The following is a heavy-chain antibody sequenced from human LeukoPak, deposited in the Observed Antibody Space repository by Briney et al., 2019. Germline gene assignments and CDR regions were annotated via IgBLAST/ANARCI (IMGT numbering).Heavy chain of an antibody. CDR1: GFTFSSYS. Sequence: GGSLRLSCAASGFTFSSYSMNWVRQAPGKGLEWVSYISSSSSTIYYADSVKGRFTISRDNAKNSLYLQMNSLRAEDTAVYYCARDHQRSYDYWGQGTLVTVSS. D-gene: IGHD1-26*01. J-gene: IGHJ4*02. V-gene: IGHV3-48*04. CDR2: ISSSSSTI. CDR3: ARDHQRSYDY.